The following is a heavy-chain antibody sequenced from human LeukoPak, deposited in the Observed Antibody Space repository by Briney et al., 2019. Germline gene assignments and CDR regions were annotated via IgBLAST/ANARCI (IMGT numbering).Heavy chain of an antibody. CDR3: ARPGAAAGTRPMKYYYCGYGMDV. CDR1: GRSISSYY. V-gene: IGHV4-59*08. Sequence: SETLSPTCTVSGRSISSYYWSWIRQPPGKGLEWIGYIYYIGTPNYTHSLKSRVTISVETSKNQFSLKLSSVTAADAAVYYCARPGAAAGTRPMKYYYCGYGMDVWGQGTTDTVSS. J-gene: IGHJ6*02. CDR2: IYYIGTP. D-gene: IGHD6-13*01.